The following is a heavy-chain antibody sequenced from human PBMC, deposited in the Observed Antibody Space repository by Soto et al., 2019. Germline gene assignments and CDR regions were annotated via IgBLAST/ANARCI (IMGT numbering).Heavy chain of an antibody. J-gene: IGHJ4*02. Sequence: PGGSLRLSCAASGFTFSSYAMSWVRQAPGKGLEWVSAISGSGGSTYYADSVKGRFTISRDNSKNTLYLQMNSLRAEDTAVYYCAKGNEWFGEFGLDYWGQGTLVTVSS. CDR3: AKGNEWFGEFGLDY. D-gene: IGHD3-10*01. CDR2: ISGSGGST. V-gene: IGHV3-23*01. CDR1: GFTFSSYA.